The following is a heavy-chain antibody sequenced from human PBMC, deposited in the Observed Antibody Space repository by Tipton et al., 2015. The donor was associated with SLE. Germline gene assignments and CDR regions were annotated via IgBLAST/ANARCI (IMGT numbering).Heavy chain of an antibody. CDR1: GFTFSSYA. V-gene: IGHV3-23*01. D-gene: IGHD6-19*01. J-gene: IGHJ4*02. CDR3: AKKGSGWYYFDY. CDR2: ISGSGGST. Sequence: SLRLSCAASGFTFSSYAMSWVRQAPGKGLEWVSAISGSGGSTYYADSVKGRFTISRDNSKNTLYLQMNSLRAGDTAVYYCAKKGSGWYYFDYWGQGTLVTVSS.